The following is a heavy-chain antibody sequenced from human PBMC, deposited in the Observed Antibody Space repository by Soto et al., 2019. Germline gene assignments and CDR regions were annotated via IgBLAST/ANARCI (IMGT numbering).Heavy chain of an antibody. CDR2: ISTTGGNT. J-gene: IGHJ4*02. Sequence: PGGSLRLSCAASGFTFYSSAMSWFRQAPGKGLEWVSAISTTGGNTLYADSVKGRFTISRDNSKNTLYLQMNSLRAEDTAIYYCAKPSGGSYPESRVFDSWGQGTRVTVSS. CDR1: GFTFYSSA. D-gene: IGHD1-26*01. CDR3: AKPSGGSYPESRVFDS. V-gene: IGHV3-23*01.